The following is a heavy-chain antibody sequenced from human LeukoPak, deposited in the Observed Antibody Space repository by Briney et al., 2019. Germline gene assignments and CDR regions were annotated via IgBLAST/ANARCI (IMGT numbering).Heavy chain of an antibody. V-gene: IGHV3-30*03. CDR3: ARDLNSYFDC. Sequence: GGSLRLSCAASGVTFSSYGMHWVRQAPGKGLEWVAIISYDGTNENYADTVKGRSTISRDNSKNTLYLQMNSLRAEDTAVYYCARDLNSYFDCWGQGTLVTVSS. CDR2: ISYDGTNE. CDR1: GVTFSSYG. J-gene: IGHJ4*02. D-gene: IGHD4-23*01.